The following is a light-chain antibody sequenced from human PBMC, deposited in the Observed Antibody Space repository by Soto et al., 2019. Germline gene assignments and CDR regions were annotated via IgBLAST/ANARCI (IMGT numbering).Light chain of an antibody. CDR2: SNN. J-gene: IGLJ3*02. V-gene: IGLV1-47*02. Sequence: QAVVTQPPSASGTPGQRVTISCSGSSSNIGSNFAYWYQQLPGTAPKLLIYSNNQRPSGVPDRFSGSKSGTSASLAISGLRSEDEADYYCAAWDDSLSGWVFGGGTQLTVL. CDR1: SSNIGSNF. CDR3: AAWDDSLSGWV.